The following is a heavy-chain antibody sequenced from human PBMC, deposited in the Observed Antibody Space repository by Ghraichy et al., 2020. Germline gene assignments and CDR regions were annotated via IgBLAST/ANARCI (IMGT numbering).Heavy chain of an antibody. V-gene: IGHV3-23*01. Sequence: GGSLRLSCAASGFTFAGYTMSWVRQAPGKGLEWVSGITGSGSSTYYADSVKGRFTISRDNSKNTLYLQMNSLRAEDTAVYYCAKGRGYSYGYFDYWGQGTLVTVSS. CDR2: ITGSGSST. CDR1: GFTFAGYT. J-gene: IGHJ4*02. CDR3: AKGRGYSYGYFDY. D-gene: IGHD5-18*01.